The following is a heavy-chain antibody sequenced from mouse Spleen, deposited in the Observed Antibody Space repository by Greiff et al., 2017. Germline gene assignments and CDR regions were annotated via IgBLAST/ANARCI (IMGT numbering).Heavy chain of an antibody. CDR1: GYTFTSYW. V-gene: IGHV1-64*01. CDR3: ARGGSYYRYDEAMDY. J-gene: IGHJ4*01. Sequence: QVQLQQPGAELVKPGASVKLSCKASGYTFTSYWMHWVKQRPGQGLEWIGMIHPNSGSTNYNEKFKSKATLTVDKSSSTAYMQLSSLTSEDSAVYYCARGGSYYRYDEAMDYWGQGTSVTVSS. D-gene: IGHD2-14*01. CDR2: IHPNSGST.